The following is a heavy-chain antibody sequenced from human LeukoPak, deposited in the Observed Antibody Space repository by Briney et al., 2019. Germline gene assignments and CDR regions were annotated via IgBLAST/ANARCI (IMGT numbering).Heavy chain of an antibody. J-gene: IGHJ4*02. CDR1: GFTFSSYW. V-gene: IGHV3-7*01. CDR2: IKQDGSEK. Sequence: GGSLRLSCAASGFTFSSYWMSWVRQAPGKGLEWVANIKQDGSEKYYADSVKGRFTISRDNSKNTLYLQMNSLRAEDTAVYYCAKDWGGHSSSWGIFDYWGQGTLVTVSS. D-gene: IGHD6-13*01. CDR3: AKDWGGHSSSWGIFDY.